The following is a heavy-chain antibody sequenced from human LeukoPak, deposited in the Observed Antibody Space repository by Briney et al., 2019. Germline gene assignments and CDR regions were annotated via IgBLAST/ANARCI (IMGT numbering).Heavy chain of an antibody. Sequence: PGGSLRLSCAASGFTLSSYAMSWVRQAPGKGMEWVAAISDSGGSPYYADSVKGRFITSRDNSKITLYLQMNSLRAVYTAVYYCAKDGMEEMIVPRLPYYFDYWGQGTLLTVSS. J-gene: IGHJ4*02. D-gene: IGHD3-22*01. CDR1: GFTLSSYA. V-gene: IGHV3-23*01. CDR3: AKDGMEEMIVPRLPYYFDY. CDR2: ISDSGGSP.